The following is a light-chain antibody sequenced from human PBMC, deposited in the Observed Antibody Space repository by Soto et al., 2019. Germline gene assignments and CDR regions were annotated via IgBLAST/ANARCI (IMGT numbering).Light chain of an antibody. CDR1: QSVSSN. J-gene: IGKJ1*01. V-gene: IGKV3-15*01. CDR2: GAS. Sequence: EIVMTQSPATLSVSPGERATLSFRASQSVSSNLAWYQQKPGQAPRLLIHGASTRATGIPARFSGSGSGTEFTLTISSLQSEDFAVYYCQQYNNWPRTFGQGTKVEIK. CDR3: QQYNNWPRT.